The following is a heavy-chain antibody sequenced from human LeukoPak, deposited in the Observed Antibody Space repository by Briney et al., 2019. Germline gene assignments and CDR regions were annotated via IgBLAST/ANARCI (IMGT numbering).Heavy chain of an antibody. CDR3: ARVLWYYFDY. V-gene: IGHV4-30-4*08. CDR2: IYYSGST. J-gene: IGHJ4*02. Sequence: SQTLSLTCTVSGGSISSGNYYWSWIRQPPGKGLEWIGYIYYSGSTYYNPSLKSRVTVSVDTSKNQFSLKLSSVTAADTAVYYCARVLWYYFDYWGQGTLVTVSS. D-gene: IGHD5-18*01. CDR1: GGSISSGNYY.